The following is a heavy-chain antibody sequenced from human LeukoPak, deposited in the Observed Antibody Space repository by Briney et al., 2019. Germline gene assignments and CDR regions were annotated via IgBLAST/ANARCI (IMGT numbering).Heavy chain of an antibody. CDR1: GFTFTTYA. CDR2: FSGSVDTT. J-gene: IGHJ4*02. Sequence: PGGSLRLSCAASGFTFTTYAMSWVRQTPGKGLEWVSTFSGSVDTTYHADSVKGRFTISRDNSKNTVYLQMNSLRAEDTAVYYCAKASAGTCSGARCYYFDSWGQGTPVTVPS. D-gene: IGHD2-15*01. V-gene: IGHV3-23*01. CDR3: AKASAGTCSGARCYYFDS.